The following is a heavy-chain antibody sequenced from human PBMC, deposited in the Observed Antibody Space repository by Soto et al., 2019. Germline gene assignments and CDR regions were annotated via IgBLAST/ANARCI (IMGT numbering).Heavy chain of an antibody. Sequence: SETLSLTCGVSDSSINSNYYWLWIRQPPGKGLEWIGAIHHSGTTYYTPSLKSRVTISMDTSKNQFSLKLSSVTAADTAVYYCPRARRGSGSYYYSGMDVWGQGTTVTVSS. CDR2: IHHSGTT. CDR3: PRARRGSGSYYYSGMDV. D-gene: IGHD3-10*01. CDR1: DSSINSNYY. J-gene: IGHJ6*02. V-gene: IGHV4-38-2*01.